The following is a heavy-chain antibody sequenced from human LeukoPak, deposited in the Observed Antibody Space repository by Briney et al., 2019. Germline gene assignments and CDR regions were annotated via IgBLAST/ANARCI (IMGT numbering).Heavy chain of an antibody. D-gene: IGHD3-9*01. CDR1: GGSISSYY. CDR3: ARVNYDILTGYYHLNYFDY. Sequence: SETLSLTCTVSGGSISSYYWSWIRQPPGKGLEWIGYIYYSGSTNYNPSLKSRVTISVDTSKNQFSLKLSSVTAADTAVYYCARVNYDILTGYYHLNYFDYWGQGTLVTVSS. V-gene: IGHV4-59*12. CDR2: IYYSGST. J-gene: IGHJ4*02.